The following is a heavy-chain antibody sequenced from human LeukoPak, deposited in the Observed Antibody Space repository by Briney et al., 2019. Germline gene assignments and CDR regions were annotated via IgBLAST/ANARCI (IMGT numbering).Heavy chain of an antibody. CDR3: SRSGVVVVATRGNYMDV. CDR1: GFSFDDYT. D-gene: IGHD2-21*01. Sequence: LSGGSLRLSCAASGFSFDDYTMHWVRQTPGKGLVWVSLINWEGSSTFYADSVKGRFTISRDNSKNSLYLQMNSLRIEDTGLYFCSRSGVVVVATRGNYMDVWGKGTTVTVSS. CDR2: INWEGSST. J-gene: IGHJ6*03. V-gene: IGHV3-43*01.